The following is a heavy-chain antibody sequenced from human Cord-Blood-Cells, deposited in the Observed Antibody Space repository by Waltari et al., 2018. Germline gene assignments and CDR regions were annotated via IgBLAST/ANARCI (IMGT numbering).Heavy chain of an antibody. J-gene: IGHJ4*02. V-gene: IGHV1-69*01. CDR3: ARDTPRRGSSWYFDY. CDR1: GGTFSSYA. CDR2: IIPIFGTA. Sequence: QVQLVQSGAEVKKPGSSVKVSCKASGGTFSSYAISWVRQAPGQGLAGMGGIIPIFGTANYAQKFQGRVTITADESTSTAYMELSSLRSEDTAVYYCARDTPRRGSSWYFDYWGQGTLVTVSS. D-gene: IGHD6-13*01.